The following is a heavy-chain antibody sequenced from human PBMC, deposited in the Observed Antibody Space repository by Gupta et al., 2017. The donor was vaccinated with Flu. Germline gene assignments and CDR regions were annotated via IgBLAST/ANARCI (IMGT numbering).Heavy chain of an antibody. J-gene: IGHJ6*02. D-gene: IGHD3-16*01. Sequence: LVESGGGLVKPGGSLRLSCAASGFTFSDYYMSWIRQAPGKGLEWLSYITNSGSSTNYAGSVRGRFTISRDNAKNSLYLQMKSLRAEDTAVYYCVRGIYGLDVWGQGTTVTVS. CDR3: VRGIYGLDV. CDR1: GFTFSDYY. V-gene: IGHV3-11*05. CDR2: ITNSGSST.